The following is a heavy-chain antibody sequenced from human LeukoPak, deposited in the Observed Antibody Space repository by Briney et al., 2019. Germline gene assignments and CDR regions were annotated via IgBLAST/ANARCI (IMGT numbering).Heavy chain of an antibody. CDR2: INPNSGGT. D-gene: IGHD3-9*01. CDR1: GYTFTGYY. CDR3: ARGSGEVGVLRYFDWLYVIDY. V-gene: IGHV1-2*02. J-gene: IGHJ4*02. Sequence: ALVKVSCKASGYTFTGYYMHWVRQAPGQGLEWMGWINPNSGGTNYAQKFQGRVTMTRDTSISTAYMELSRLRSDDTAVYYCARGSGEVGVLRYFDWLYVIDYWGQGTLVTVSS.